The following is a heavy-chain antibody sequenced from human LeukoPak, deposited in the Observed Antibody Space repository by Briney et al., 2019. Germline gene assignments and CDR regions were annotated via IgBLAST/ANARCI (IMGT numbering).Heavy chain of an antibody. CDR3: AREWKFGDYGSVGFDI. CDR2: IYYSGST. J-gene: IGHJ3*02. D-gene: IGHD4-17*01. CDR1: GGSISSYY. Sequence: SETLSLTCTVSGGSISSYYWSWIRQPPGKGLEWIGYIYYSGSTNYNPSLKSRVTISVDTSKNQFSLKLSSVTAADTAVYYCAREWKFGDYGSVGFDIWGQGTMVTVSS. V-gene: IGHV4-59*12.